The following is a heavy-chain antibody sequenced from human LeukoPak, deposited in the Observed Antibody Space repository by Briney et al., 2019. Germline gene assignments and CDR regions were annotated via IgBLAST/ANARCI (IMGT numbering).Heavy chain of an antibody. CDR1: GFSVSRSY. CDR2: IYTGGST. Sequence: GGSLRLSCAASGFSVSRSYMIWVRHAPGKGLQWVSSIYTGGSTFAADSIKGRFIISRDNSENSIYLQMNSLRVDDTAVYFCARGTLGSGYDYWGQGTLVTVSS. J-gene: IGHJ4*02. V-gene: IGHV3-66*01. CDR3: ARGTLGSGYDY. D-gene: IGHD6-19*01.